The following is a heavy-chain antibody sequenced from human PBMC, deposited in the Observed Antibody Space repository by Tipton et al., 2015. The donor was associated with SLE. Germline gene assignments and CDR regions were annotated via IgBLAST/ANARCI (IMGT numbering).Heavy chain of an antibody. Sequence: TLSLTCTVSGYSISSDYYWGWIRQPPGKGLEWIGSIYHSGSTHYNPSLKSRVSISVDTSKNQFSLKLSSVTAADTAVYYCARGWGSWPYYFDYWDQGTLVTVSS. CDR1: GYSISSDYY. V-gene: IGHV4-38-2*02. D-gene: IGHD6-13*01. CDR3: ARGWGSWPYYFDY. CDR2: IYHSGST. J-gene: IGHJ4*02.